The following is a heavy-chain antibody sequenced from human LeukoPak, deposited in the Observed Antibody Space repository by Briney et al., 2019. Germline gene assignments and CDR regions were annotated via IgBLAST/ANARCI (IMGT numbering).Heavy chain of an antibody. CDR3: AGDPMALDWFDP. D-gene: IGHD3-10*01. J-gene: IGHJ5*02. V-gene: IGHV3-21*01. CDR1: GFTFSSYS. CDR2: ISSSSSYI. Sequence: GGSLRLSCAASGFTFSSYSMNWVRQAPGKGLEWVSSISSSSSYIYYADSVKGRFTISRDNAKNSLYLQMNSLRAEDTAVYYCAGDPMALDWFDPWGLGTPVTVSS.